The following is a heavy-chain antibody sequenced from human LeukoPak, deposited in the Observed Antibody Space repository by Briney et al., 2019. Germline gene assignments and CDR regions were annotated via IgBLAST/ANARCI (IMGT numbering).Heavy chain of an antibody. Sequence: GASVKVSCKASGYTFTGYYMHWVRQAPGQGLEWMGWINPNSGGTNYAQKFQGRVTMTRDTSISTAYMELSRLRSDDTAVYYCAREGVGGAHILTGYPHDAFDIWGQGTMVTASS. CDR3: AREGVGGAHILTGYPHDAFDI. D-gene: IGHD3-9*01. V-gene: IGHV1-2*02. J-gene: IGHJ3*02. CDR2: INPNSGGT. CDR1: GYTFTGYY.